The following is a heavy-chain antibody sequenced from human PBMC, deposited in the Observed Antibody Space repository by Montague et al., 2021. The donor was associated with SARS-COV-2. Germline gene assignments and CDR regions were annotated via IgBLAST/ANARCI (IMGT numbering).Heavy chain of an antibody. V-gene: IGHV3-30-3*01. Sequence: SLRLSCPASGFDFSCYPMHWVRQAPGKGLEWVAVISYDGSNQYYVDSVKGRFTISRDNSKNTVFLQMNSLRADDTAVYYCVGALDIVVEAATMGFEHWGQGTLVTVSA. CDR3: VGALDIVVEAATMGFEH. J-gene: IGHJ4*02. CDR1: GFDFSCYP. CDR2: ISYDGSNQ. D-gene: IGHD2-2*03.